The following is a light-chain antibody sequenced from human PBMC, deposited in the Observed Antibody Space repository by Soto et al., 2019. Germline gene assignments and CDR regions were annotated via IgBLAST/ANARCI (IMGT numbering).Light chain of an antibody. Sequence: SYELTQPPSVSVSPGQTASITCSGDKLGDKYACWYQQKPGQSPVLVIYQDSKRPSGIPERFSGSNSGNTATLTISGTQAFDEADYYWQALDNSTAVFGTGTQPTVL. CDR3: QALDNSTAV. J-gene: IGLJ1*01. CDR2: QDS. CDR1: KLGDKY. V-gene: IGLV3-1*01.